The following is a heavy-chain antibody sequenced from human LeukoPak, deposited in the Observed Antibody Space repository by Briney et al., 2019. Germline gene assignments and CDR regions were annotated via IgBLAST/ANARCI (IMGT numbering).Heavy chain of an antibody. V-gene: IGHV4-30-4*01. J-gene: IGHJ4*02. D-gene: IGHD4-17*01. CDR3: ARDRTSVTTFDY. CDR1: GGSISSGDYF. CDR2: IYYSGST. Sequence: SETLSLTCTVSGGSISSGDYFWRWIRQPPGKGLEWIGCIYYSGSTYYNPSLKSRVTMSVDRSKNQFSLKLSSVTAADTAVYYCARDRTSVTTFDYWGQGTLVTVSS.